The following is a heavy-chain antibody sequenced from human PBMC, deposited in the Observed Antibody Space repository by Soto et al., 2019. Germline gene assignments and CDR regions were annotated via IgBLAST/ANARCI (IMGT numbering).Heavy chain of an antibody. V-gene: IGHV4-34*01. CDR2: INHSGSA. CDR3: ARGLITGSHYSGGWYYFDS. J-gene: IGHJ4*02. Sequence: ASETLSLTCTVSGGSISSFYWTWIRQTPGKGLQWIGQINHSGSASYNPSLKSRVTISVHTSNSQFSLELSSVTAADTAVYYCARGLITGSHYSGGWYYFDSWGQGTQVTVS. CDR1: GGSISSFY. D-gene: IGHD6-19*01.